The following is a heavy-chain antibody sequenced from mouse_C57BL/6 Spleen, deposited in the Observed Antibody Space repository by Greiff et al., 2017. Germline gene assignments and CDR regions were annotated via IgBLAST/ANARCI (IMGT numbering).Heavy chain of an antibody. CDR1: GYSFTSYY. D-gene: IGHD1-1*01. V-gene: IGHV1-66*01. CDR2: IYPGSGNT. Sequence: QVQLQQSGPELVKPGASVKISCKASGYSFTSYYIHWVKQRPGQGLEWIGWIYPGSGNTTYNEKFKGKATLTADTSSSTAYMQLSSLTSEDSAVYYCARGYYGSSFDYFDYWGQGTTLTVSS. J-gene: IGHJ2*01. CDR3: ARGYYGSSFDYFDY.